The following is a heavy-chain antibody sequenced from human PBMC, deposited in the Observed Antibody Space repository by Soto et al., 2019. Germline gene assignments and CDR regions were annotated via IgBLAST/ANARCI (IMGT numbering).Heavy chain of an antibody. V-gene: IGHV1-18*01. J-gene: IGHJ6*02. CDR2: IRAYNGNT. CDR3: ARDLPTMDV. CDR1: GYTFTSYG. Sequence: QVQLVQSGAEVKKPGASVKVSCKASGYTFTSYGIXWVRQAPGQGLEWMGWIRAYNGNTXXAQKLQGRVTMTTDTXXXXXXXXXRSLRSDDTXXYYCARDLPTMDVWGQGTTVTVSS.